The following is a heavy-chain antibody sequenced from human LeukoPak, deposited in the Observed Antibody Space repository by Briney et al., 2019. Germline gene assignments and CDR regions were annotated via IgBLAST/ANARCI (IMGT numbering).Heavy chain of an antibody. J-gene: IGHJ4*02. V-gene: IGHV1-18*01. Sequence: GASVKVSRKASGYSFTSYVLTWMRQAPGQGLEWMGWISGYNGNTVYAPNLQGRVNMATDTSTNTAYMEIKSLRSDDTAVYYCARGNEGPSDYWGQGTLVAVSS. CDR3: ARGNEGPSDY. CDR2: ISGYNGNT. CDR1: GYSFTSYV.